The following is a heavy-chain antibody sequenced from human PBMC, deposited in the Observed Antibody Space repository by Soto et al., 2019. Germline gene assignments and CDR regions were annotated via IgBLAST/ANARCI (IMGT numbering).Heavy chain of an antibody. CDR2: ISGSGGST. CDR3: AKDLSSSWPSFDY. J-gene: IGHJ4*02. CDR1: GFTFGSYA. D-gene: IGHD6-13*01. Sequence: GGSLRLSCAASGFTFGSYAMSWVRRAPGKGLEWVSAISGSGGSTYYADSVKGRFTISRDNSKNTLYLQMNSLRAEDTAVYYCAKDLSSSWPSFDYWGQGTLVTVSS. V-gene: IGHV3-23*01.